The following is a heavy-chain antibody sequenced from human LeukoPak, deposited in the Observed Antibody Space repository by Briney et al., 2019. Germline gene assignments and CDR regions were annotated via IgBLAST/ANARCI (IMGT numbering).Heavy chain of an antibody. CDR3: AVSPYYYGSGSYPPFDP. CDR2: IYYSGST. V-gene: IGHV4-59*01. J-gene: IGHJ5*02. CDR1: GGSISSYY. Sequence: PSETLSLTCTVSGGSISSYYWSWIRQPPGKGLEWIGYIYYSGSTNYNPSLKSRVTISVDTSKNQFSLKLSSVTAADTAVYYCAVSPYYYGSGSYPPFDPWGQGTLVTVSS. D-gene: IGHD3-10*01.